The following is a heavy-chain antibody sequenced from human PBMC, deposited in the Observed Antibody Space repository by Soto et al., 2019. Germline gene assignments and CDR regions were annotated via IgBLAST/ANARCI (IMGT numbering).Heavy chain of an antibody. CDR3: ARDMAVDDGTGEGGMDV. V-gene: IGHV3-13*01. CDR2: IGTAGDT. Sequence: LRLSCAASGFTFSSYDMHWVRQATGKGLEWVSAIGTAGDTYYPGSVKGRFTISRENAKNSLYLQMNSLRAEDTAVYYCARDMAVDDGTGEGGMDVWGQGTTVTVSS. D-gene: IGHD6-19*01. CDR1: GFTFSSYD. J-gene: IGHJ6*02.